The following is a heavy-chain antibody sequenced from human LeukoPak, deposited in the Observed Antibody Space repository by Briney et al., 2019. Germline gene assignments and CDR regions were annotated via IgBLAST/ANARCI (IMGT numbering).Heavy chain of an antibody. D-gene: IGHD5-24*01. V-gene: IGHV3-23*01. J-gene: IGHJ2*01. CDR3: ARNLQTIQRYFDL. CDR1: GFTSRIYA. CDR2: LSGSDSSR. Sequence: GGSLRLSCAPSGFTSRIYAMSGVRQAPGEGVEWVSTLSGSDSSRYYSDSVKGRFIISRDNSKNTLYLQMKSLRAEDTAVFYCARNLQTIQRYFDLWGRGTLVTVSS.